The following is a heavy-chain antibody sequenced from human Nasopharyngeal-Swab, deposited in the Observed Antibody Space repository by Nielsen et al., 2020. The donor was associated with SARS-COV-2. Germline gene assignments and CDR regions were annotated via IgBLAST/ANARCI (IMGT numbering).Heavy chain of an antibody. V-gene: IGHV3-53*01. Sequence: WIRQPPGKGLEWVSVIYSGGSTYYADSVKGRFTISGDNSKNTLYLQMNSLRAEDTAVYYCARGLRGYSGYSDYWGQGTLVTVSS. J-gene: IGHJ4*02. D-gene: IGHD5-12*01. CDR3: ARGLRGYSGYSDY. CDR2: IYSGGST.